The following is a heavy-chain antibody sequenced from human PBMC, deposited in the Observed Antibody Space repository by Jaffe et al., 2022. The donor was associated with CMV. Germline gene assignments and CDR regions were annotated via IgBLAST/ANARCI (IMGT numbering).Heavy chain of an antibody. D-gene: IGHD3-3*01. CDR2: IYYSGST. CDR3: ARLAGKRFASPNFDY. CDR1: GGSISSSSYY. Sequence: QLQLQESGPGLVKPSETLSLTCTVSGGSISSSSYYWGWIRQPPGKGLEWIGSIYYSGSTYYNPSLKSRVTISVDTSKNQFSLKLSSVTAADTAVYYCARLAGKRFASPNFDYWGQGTLVTVSS. V-gene: IGHV4-39*01. J-gene: IGHJ4*02.